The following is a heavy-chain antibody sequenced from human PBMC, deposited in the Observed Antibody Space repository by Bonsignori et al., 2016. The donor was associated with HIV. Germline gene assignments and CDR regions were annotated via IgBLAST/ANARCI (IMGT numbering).Heavy chain of an antibody. Sequence: QVHLQELGPGLVQPSETVSLTCTVSGDSVSGKYYWGWIRQPPGKGLEWIATIYHTGSTYFNPSLESRFTISVDTSKNQFSLKLNSVTAADTAVYYCARVEALGFWSGFFMDVWGKGTTVTVSS. J-gene: IGHJ6*03. CDR3: ARVEALGFWSGFFMDV. CDR2: IYHTGST. D-gene: IGHD3-3*01. V-gene: IGHV4-38-2*02. CDR1: GDSVSGKYY.